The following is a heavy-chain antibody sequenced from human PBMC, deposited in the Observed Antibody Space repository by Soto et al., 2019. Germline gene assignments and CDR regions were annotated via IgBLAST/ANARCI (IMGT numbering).Heavy chain of an antibody. J-gene: IGHJ6*02. D-gene: IGHD3-10*01. CDR3: ARGRVYGSGGYSHANYYYGMDV. V-gene: IGHV1-69*13. Sequence: SAKVSCKASGGTFSSYAISWVRQAPGQGLEWMGGIIPIFGTANYAQKFQGRVTITADESTSTAYMELSSLRSEDTAVYYCARGRVYGSGGYSHANYYYGMDVWGQGTTVTVSS. CDR1: GGTFSSYA. CDR2: IIPIFGTA.